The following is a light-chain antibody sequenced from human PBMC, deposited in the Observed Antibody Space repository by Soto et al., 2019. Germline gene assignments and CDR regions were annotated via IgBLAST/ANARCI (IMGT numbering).Light chain of an antibody. CDR3: QQYYITPET. CDR1: QSVLYSSNNKNY. V-gene: IGKV4-1*01. Sequence: DIVMTQSPDSLAVSLGERATINCKSSQSVLYSSNNKNYLAWYQQKPGQPPKLLIYWASTRESGVPDRFSGSGSGTDFTLTISSLQAEDVAVYYCQQYYITPETFGQGTKLAIK. J-gene: IGKJ2*01. CDR2: WAS.